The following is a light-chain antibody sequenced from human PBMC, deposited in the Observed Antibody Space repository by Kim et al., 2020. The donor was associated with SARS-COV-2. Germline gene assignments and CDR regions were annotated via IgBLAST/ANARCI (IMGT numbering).Light chain of an antibody. CDR3: TTWDATLHGRV. CDR1: PSNIGKNY. J-gene: IGLJ3*02. Sequence: RQRVTTSCSGVPSNIGKNYVDWYQHVPGKPPRLLIYYDDLVPSGVSERFSGSKSGTSASLIINGLQSEDEALYYCTTWDATLHGRVFGGGTQLTVL. CDR2: YDD. V-gene: IGLV1-36*01.